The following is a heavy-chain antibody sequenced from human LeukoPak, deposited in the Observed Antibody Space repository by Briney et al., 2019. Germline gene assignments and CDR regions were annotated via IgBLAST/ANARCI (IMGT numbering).Heavy chain of an antibody. V-gene: IGHV1-2*02. CDR3: ARYSSGRYYFDY. Sequence: ASVKVSCKASADTFNTYTISWVRQAPGQGLEWMGWINPNSGGTNYAQKFQGRVTMTRDTSISTAYMELSRLRSDDTAVYYCARYSSGRYYFDYWGQGTLVTVSS. CDR1: ADTFNTYT. D-gene: IGHD6-19*01. J-gene: IGHJ4*02. CDR2: INPNSGGT.